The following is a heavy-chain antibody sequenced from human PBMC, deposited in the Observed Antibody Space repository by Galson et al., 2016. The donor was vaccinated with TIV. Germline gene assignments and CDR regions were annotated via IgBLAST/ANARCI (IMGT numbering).Heavy chain of an antibody. CDR2: MSAYSGAS. J-gene: IGHJ4*02. V-gene: IGHV1-18*01. Sequence: SVKVSCKASGYTFSNFAITCVRQAPGQGLEWMGYMSAYSGASNYAQEFQGRVTITTDTSTSTAYMELRNLRFDDTAVYYYARYSSTSSRRFDYWGQGTLVTVSA. CDR1: GYTFSNFA. D-gene: IGHD6-6*01. CDR3: ARYSSTSSRRFDY.